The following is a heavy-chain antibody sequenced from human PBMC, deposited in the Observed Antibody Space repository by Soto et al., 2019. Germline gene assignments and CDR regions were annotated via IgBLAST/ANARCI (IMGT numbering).Heavy chain of an antibody. Sequence: ASVKVSCKASGYTFTNSGFSWVRQATGQGLEWMGWLNPNSGDTGYAQKFQGRVTLTRNTSINTAYIELSSLTSDDTAVYYCATSGGGWYLYWG. CDR1: GYTFTNSG. CDR2: LNPNSGDT. J-gene: IGHJ4*01. V-gene: IGHV1-8*02. D-gene: IGHD6-19*01. CDR3: ATSGGGWYLY.